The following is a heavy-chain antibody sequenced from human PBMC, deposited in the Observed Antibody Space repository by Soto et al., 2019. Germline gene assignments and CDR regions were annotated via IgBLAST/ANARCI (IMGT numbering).Heavy chain of an antibody. V-gene: IGHV3-7*01. D-gene: IGHD3-10*01. CDR1: GFTFSSYW. Sequence: PGGSLRLSCAASGFTFSSYWMSWVRQAPGKGLQWVANIKEDGNEIYYVDSVKGRFTISRDNSKNSLYLQMNSLRVEDTAVYYCATGVYYFDHWGQGALVTVSS. J-gene: IGHJ4*02. CDR3: ATGVYYFDH. CDR2: IKEDGNEI.